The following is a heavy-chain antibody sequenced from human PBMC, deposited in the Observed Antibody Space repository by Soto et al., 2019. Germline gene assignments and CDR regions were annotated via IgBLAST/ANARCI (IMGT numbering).Heavy chain of an antibody. CDR3: VRQPGGVATPGDDY. Sequence: QVQLVQSGAEVKKPGASVKVSCEASGYPFTAFDINWVRQAAGQGLEWMGWMNPSSGDSAFAQRFQDRITMTRTTSISTAYMELSRLISDDTAVYYCVRQPGGVATPGDDYWGQGTLVTVSS. CDR1: GYPFTAFD. CDR2: MNPSSGDS. V-gene: IGHV1-8*01. D-gene: IGHD2-15*01. J-gene: IGHJ4*02.